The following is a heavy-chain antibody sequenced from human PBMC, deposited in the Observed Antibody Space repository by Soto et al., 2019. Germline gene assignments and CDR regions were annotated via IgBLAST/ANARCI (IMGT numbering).Heavy chain of an antibody. V-gene: IGHV3-30-3*01. Sequence: QVQLVESGGGVVQPGRSLRLSCAASGFTFSSYAMHWVRQAPGKGLEWVAVISYDGSNKYYADSVKGRFTISRDNSKNTLYLQMNSLRAEDTAVYYCARDLLPRDLYCGGDCYFDYWGQGTLVTVSS. D-gene: IGHD2-21*02. CDR2: ISYDGSNK. J-gene: IGHJ4*02. CDR1: GFTFSSYA. CDR3: ARDLLPRDLYCGGDCYFDY.